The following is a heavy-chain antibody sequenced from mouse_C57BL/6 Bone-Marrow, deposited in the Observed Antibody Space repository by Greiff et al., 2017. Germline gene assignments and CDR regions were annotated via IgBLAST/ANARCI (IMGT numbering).Heavy chain of an antibody. CDR1: GFSLTSYG. CDR3: ARKEYYGSWAWCAY. CDR2: IWSGGST. J-gene: IGHJ3*01. V-gene: IGHV2-2*01. Sequence: QVQLQQSGPGLVQPSQSLSITCTVSGFSLTSYGVHWVRQSPGKGLEWLGVIWSGGSTDYNAAFISRLSISKDNPKSHVFFKMKSLQADDTAIYYCARKEYYGSWAWCAYWGQGTLVTVSA. D-gene: IGHD1-1*01.